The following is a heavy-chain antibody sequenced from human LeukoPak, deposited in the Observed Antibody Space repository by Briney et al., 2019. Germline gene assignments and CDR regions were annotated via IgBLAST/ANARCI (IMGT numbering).Heavy chain of an antibody. CDR3: ARFRTAMQLWKGYYFDY. CDR2: IKQDGREK. CDR1: GFTFSSYG. J-gene: IGHJ4*02. V-gene: IGHV3-7*01. D-gene: IGHD5-18*01. Sequence: GGSLRLSCAASGFTFSSYGMHWVRQAPGKGLEWVANIKQDGREKYCVDSVKGRFTISRDNAKNSLYLQMNSLRAEDTAVYYCARFRTAMQLWKGYYFDYWGQGTLVTVSS.